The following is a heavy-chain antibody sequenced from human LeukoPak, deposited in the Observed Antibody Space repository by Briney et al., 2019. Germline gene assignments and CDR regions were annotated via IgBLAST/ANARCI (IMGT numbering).Heavy chain of an antibody. CDR1: GYTFTGYY. CDR2: INPNSGGT. V-gene: IGHV1-2*02. J-gene: IGHJ3*02. D-gene: IGHD6-6*01. CDR3: AKDISIAARGGAFDI. Sequence: ASVKVSCKASGYTFTGYYMHWVRQAPGQGLEWMGWINPNSGGTNYAQKFQGRVTMTRDTSISTAYMELSRLRSDDTALYYCAKDISIAARGGAFDIWGQGTMVTVSS.